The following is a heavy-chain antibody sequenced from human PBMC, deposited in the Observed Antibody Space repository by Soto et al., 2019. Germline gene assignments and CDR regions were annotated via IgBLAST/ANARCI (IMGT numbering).Heavy chain of an antibody. D-gene: IGHD2-2*01. CDR2: LTGSGDHT. J-gene: IGHJ5*02. V-gene: IGHV3-23*01. CDR1: GFTFNNYV. CDR3: AKAGTSNWPNNWFDP. Sequence: EVQLLESGGDLVQPGGSLRLSCAASGFTFNNYVMNWVRQAPGKGLEWVSGLTGSGDHTYYADSVRGRFSISRDNSKNTLYLVMNSLRADDTAVYYCAKAGTSNWPNNWFDPWGQGTLVFVSS.